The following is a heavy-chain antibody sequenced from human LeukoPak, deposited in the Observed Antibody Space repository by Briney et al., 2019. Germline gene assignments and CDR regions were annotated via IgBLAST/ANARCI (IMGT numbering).Heavy chain of an antibody. CDR2: IYYSGST. CDR1: GGSISSYY. D-gene: IGHD3-10*01. CDR3: ARDRSTMVRGVLYYYYIDV. J-gene: IGHJ6*03. Sequence: SETLSLTCTVSGGSISSYYWSWIRQLPGKGLEWIGYIYYSGSTNYNPSLKRRVTISVDTSKNQFSLKLSSVTAADTAVYYCARDRSTMVRGVLYYYYIDVWGKGTTVTVSS. V-gene: IGHV4-59*01.